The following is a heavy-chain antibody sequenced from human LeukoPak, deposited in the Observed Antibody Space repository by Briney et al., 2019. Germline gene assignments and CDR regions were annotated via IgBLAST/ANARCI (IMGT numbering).Heavy chain of an antibody. CDR2: IDNSGTT. J-gene: IGHJ4*02. V-gene: IGHV4-39*01. D-gene: IGHD5-18*01. CDR1: GGSISSSNKY. CDR3: GRPKYRYGSFVEY. Sequence: PSETLSLTCTVSGGSISSSNKYWGWIRQPPGEGLEGIGTIDNSGTTYLNPSLKSRVTISLDTSKNQFCLKLSSVTAADTAVYYCGRPKYRYGSFVEYWGQGSLVTVS.